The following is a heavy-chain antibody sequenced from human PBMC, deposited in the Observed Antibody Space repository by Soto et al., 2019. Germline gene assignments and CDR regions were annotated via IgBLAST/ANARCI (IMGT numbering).Heavy chain of an antibody. V-gene: IGHV1-18*04. CDR1: GYTFTNYG. CDR3: ARDDSSSWGKADY. CDR2: ISAYNGNT. J-gene: IGHJ4*02. Sequence: QVQLVQSGAEVKKPGASVKVSCKASGYTFTNYGFSWVRQAPGQGLEWMGWISAYNGNTNYAQKLQGRVAMTTDTSTGTAYMELMSLRSDDTDVYYCARDDSSSWGKADYWGQGTLVTVSS. D-gene: IGHD6-13*01.